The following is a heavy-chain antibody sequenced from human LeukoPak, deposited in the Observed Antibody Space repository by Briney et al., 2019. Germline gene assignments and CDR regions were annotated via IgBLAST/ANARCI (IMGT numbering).Heavy chain of an antibody. V-gene: IGHV3-23*01. J-gene: IGHJ4*02. CDR2: ISGSGGTT. CDR3: AKRHYDFWSGYQNQMYYFDY. D-gene: IGHD3-3*01. Sequence: GGSLILSCAASGFTFSSYAMSWVRQAPEKGLEWVSGISGSGGTTYYADSVKGRFIISRDNSKNTLYLQMNSLRAEDTAVYYCAKRHYDFWSGYQNQMYYFDYWGQGALVTVSS. CDR1: GFTFSSYA.